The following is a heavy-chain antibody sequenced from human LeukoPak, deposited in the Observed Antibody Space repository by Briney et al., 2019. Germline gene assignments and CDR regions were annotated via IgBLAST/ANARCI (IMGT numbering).Heavy chain of an antibody. J-gene: IGHJ3*02. CDR3: ARAPRDYYDSSGSYAFDI. V-gene: IGHV5-51*01. CDR1: GYSFSSYW. D-gene: IGHD3-22*01. Sequence: GESLKISCKGSGYSFSSYWIGWVRQMPGKGLEWMGIIYPGDSDTRYSPSFQGQVTISADKSISTAYLQWSSLKASDTAMYYCARAPRDYYDSSGSYAFDIWGQGTMVTVSS. CDR2: IYPGDSDT.